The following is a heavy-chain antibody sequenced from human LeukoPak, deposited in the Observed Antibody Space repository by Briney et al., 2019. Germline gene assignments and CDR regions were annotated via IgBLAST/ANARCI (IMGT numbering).Heavy chain of an antibody. D-gene: IGHD5-18*01. CDR2: MNPSGST. CDR1: GGSFSGYY. V-gene: IGHV4-34*01. Sequence: PSETLSLTCAVYGGSFSGYYWTWTRQTPEKGLEWIGEMNPSGSTTYNPSLKSRVTISVDTSKNQFSLELSSVTAADAAVYYCARAGYSYGTGYYFDYWGQGALVTVSS. J-gene: IGHJ4*02. CDR3: ARAGYSYGTGYYFDY.